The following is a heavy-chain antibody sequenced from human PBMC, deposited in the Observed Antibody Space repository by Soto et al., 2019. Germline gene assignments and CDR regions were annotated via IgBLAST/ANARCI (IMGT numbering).Heavy chain of an antibody. D-gene: IGHD3-22*01. V-gene: IGHV3-21*01. CDR3: ARGGGYGDY. CDR2: ISSSSSYI. J-gene: IGHJ4*02. Sequence: EVQLVESGGGLVKPGGSLRLSCAASGFTFSSYIMNWLRQAPGEGLEWVSSISSSSSYIYYADSVKGRFTISRDNAKNSLYLKMNSPRAEDTAVYYCARGGGYGDYWDQGTLVTVSS. CDR1: GFTFSSYI.